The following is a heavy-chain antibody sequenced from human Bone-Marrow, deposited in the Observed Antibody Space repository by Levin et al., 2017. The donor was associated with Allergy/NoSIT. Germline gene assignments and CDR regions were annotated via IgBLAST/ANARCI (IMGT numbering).Heavy chain of an antibody. J-gene: IGHJ4*02. CDR1: GFAFNNYG. V-gene: IGHV3-30*18. D-gene: IGHD2-2*01. Sequence: GESLKISCAASGFAFNNYGVHWVRQAPGKGLEWVAVISYDGSDKYYADSVKGRVSISRDNSKSTVYLQMNSLRAEDTAVYYCAKGPMPLHYWGQGTLVTVSS. CDR2: ISYDGSDK. CDR3: AKGPMPLHY.